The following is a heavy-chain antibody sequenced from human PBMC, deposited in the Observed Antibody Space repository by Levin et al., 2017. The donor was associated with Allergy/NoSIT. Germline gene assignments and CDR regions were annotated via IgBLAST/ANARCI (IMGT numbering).Heavy chain of an antibody. CDR3: MGSGRAAS. D-gene: IGHD6-19*01. Sequence: GGSLRLSCVASGFSFSNHWMYWFRQAPGKGLVCVSRIDGDGGSTSYADSVKGRFSISRDNAKNTLYLQMNSLRAEDTAVYYCMGSGRAASWGQGALVTVSS. J-gene: IGHJ4*02. V-gene: IGHV3-74*01. CDR2: IDGDGGST. CDR1: GFSFSNHW.